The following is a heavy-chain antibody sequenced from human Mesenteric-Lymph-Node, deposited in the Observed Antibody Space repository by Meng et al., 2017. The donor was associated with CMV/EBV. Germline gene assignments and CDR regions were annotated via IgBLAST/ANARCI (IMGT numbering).Heavy chain of an antibody. V-gene: IGHV3-30*04. CDR3: AFYYGSGTYYSPLDS. Sequence: GESLKISCAVSGFTFSNYAMHWVRQAPGKGLEWVVLISHDGSQKKYADSVEGRFTISRDNSKNTLYLQLNSLRPEDTAMYYCAFYYGSGTYYSPLDSWGQGTLVTVSS. D-gene: IGHD3-10*01. CDR1: GFTFSNYA. CDR2: ISHDGSQK. J-gene: IGHJ5*01.